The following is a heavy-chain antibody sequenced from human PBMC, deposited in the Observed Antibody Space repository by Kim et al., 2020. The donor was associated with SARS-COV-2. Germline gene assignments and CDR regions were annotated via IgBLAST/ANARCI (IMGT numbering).Heavy chain of an antibody. J-gene: IGHJ4*02. CDR2: IRSKTNNYAT. Sequence: GGSLRLSCAASGFTFSGSAIHWVRQASGKGLEWVAHIRSKTNNYATAYAASVKGRFTISRDDSKNTAYLQMNSLKTEDTAVYYCTMVRGVIEFDYWGQGTLVTVSS. CDR3: TMVRGVIEFDY. D-gene: IGHD3-10*01. CDR1: GFTFSGSA. V-gene: IGHV3-73*01.